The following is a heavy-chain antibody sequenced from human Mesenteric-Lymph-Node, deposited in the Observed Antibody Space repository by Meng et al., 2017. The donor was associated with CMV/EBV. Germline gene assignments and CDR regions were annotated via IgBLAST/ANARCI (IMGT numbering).Heavy chain of an antibody. CDR1: GFTFSSNW. CDR3: AGQTRYYYYGMDV. D-gene: IGHD4-11*01. J-gene: IGHJ6*02. V-gene: IGHV3-7*01. CDR2: IKEDGSDK. Sequence: GGSLRLSCAASGFTFSSNWLTWVRQAPGKGLEWVANIKEDGSDKYYVDSVKGRFTISRDNAKNSLYLQMNSLRAEDTAVYYCAGQTRYYYYGMDVWGQGTTVTVSS.